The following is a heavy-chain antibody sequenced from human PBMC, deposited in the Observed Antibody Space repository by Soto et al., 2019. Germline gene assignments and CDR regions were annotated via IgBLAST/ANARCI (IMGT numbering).Heavy chain of an antibody. Sequence: PGGSLGLSCAASGFALSSHWINWVRQAPGKGLEWVANIKQDENEKNYVDSVKGRFTVSTDNAENSLYLQMNSLRAEDTAVYYCARGLGTTGTNYWGQGALVTVSS. V-gene: IGHV3-7*01. J-gene: IGHJ4*02. CDR1: GFALSSHW. CDR2: IKQDENEK. D-gene: IGHD1-1*01. CDR3: ARGLGTTGTNY.